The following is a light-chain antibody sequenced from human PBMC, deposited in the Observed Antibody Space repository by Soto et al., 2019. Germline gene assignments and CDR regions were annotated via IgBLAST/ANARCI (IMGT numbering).Light chain of an antibody. CDR2: KAS. J-gene: IGKJ1*01. Sequence: DIQMTQSPFTLSASVGDRVTITCRASQSISNWLAWYQQKPGKAPHLLIYKASILESGVPSRFSGSGSGTEFTLTISSLQPDDFATYYCQQYNSYSWTFGQGTKVEIK. V-gene: IGKV1-5*03. CDR1: QSISNW. CDR3: QQYNSYSWT.